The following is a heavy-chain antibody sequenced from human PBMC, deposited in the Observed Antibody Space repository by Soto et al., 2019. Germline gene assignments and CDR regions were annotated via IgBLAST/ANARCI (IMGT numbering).Heavy chain of an antibody. Sequence: PGGELVNPPQTLTVACHLPQFSLSHRAGVVRQILKPPGKALEWLALIYWDDDKRYSPSLKSRLTITKDTSKNQVVLTMTDMDPVDTATYFCAHRRGFSTVFGYWGQGILVTVSS. CDR3: AHRRGFSTVFGY. V-gene: IGHV2-5*02. CDR1: QFSLSHRAGV. D-gene: IGHD3-10*01. J-gene: IGHJ4*02. CDR2: IYWDDDK.